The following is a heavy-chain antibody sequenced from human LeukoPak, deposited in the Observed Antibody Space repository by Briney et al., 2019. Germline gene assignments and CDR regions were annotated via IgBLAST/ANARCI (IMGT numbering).Heavy chain of an antibody. CDR3: AGVGKGLLWFGETDFDY. D-gene: IGHD3-10*01. Sequence: SETLSLTCAVYGGSFSGYYWSWIRQPPGKGLEWIGEINHGGSTNYNPSLKSRVTISVDTSKNQFSLKLSSVTAADTAVYYCAGVGKGLLWFGETDFDYWGQGTLVTVSS. J-gene: IGHJ4*02. V-gene: IGHV4-34*01. CDR1: GGSFSGYY. CDR2: INHGGST.